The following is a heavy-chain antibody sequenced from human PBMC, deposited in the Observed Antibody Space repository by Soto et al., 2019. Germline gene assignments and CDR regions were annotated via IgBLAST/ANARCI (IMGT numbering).Heavy chain of an antibody. CDR2: IYHSGTT. J-gene: IGHJ4*02. Sequence: QVQLQESGPGLVKPSQTLSLTCTVSGGSISSGGYYWSWIRQHPGKGLEWIGSIYHSGTTYYNPSLKSGVTISVDTSKNQFSLKVSSVTAADTAVYYCAREGGYSTTTDYWGQGTLVTVSS. CDR1: GGSISSGGYY. V-gene: IGHV4-31*03. D-gene: IGHD6-13*01. CDR3: AREGGYSTTTDY.